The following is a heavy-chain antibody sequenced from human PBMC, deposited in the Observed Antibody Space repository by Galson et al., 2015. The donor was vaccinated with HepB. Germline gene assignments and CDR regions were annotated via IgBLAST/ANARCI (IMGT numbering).Heavy chain of an antibody. Sequence: QYGAEVKKPGESLTISCKGSGYSFTSYWIGWVREMQGKGLEGMGIIYPVDSDTTYSPSFQGQVTISADNSISTAYLQWRSLKAWDPAMYYFARPAPGDQSDQVGGFDYWVPGTLFPVSS. D-gene: IGHD2-21*02. CDR1: GYSFTSYW. CDR3: ARPAPGDQSDQVGGFDY. J-gene: IGHJ4*02. CDR2: IYPVDSDT. V-gene: IGHV5-51*01.